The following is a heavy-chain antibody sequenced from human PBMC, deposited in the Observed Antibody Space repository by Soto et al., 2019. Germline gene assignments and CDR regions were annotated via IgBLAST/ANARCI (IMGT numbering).Heavy chain of an antibody. J-gene: IGHJ2*01. Sequence: QVQLQESGPGLVTASETLTLTCTISGGSINNYYWTWVRQPPGKGLEWIGRIYPSGRAHYNPSLQSRVTLAVEVSKNQFSLRVNSVTATDTAIYFCARDYDVNTALNYWYFDLWGRGTLVTVSS. D-gene: IGHD5-18*01. CDR3: ARDYDVNTALNYWYFDL. CDR2: IYPSGRA. CDR1: GGSINNYY. V-gene: IGHV4-4*07.